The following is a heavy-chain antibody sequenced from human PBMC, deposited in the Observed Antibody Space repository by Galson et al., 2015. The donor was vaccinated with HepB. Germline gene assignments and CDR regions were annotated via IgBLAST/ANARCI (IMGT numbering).Heavy chain of an antibody. D-gene: IGHD3-10*01. V-gene: IGHV3-23*01. Sequence: SLRLSCAASGFTFSSYAMSWVRQAPGKGLEWVSAISGSGGSTYYADSVKGRFTISRDNSKNTLYLQMNSLRAEDTAVYYCAKDRITMVRGVTPKPMTFDPWGQGTLVTVSS. J-gene: IGHJ5*02. CDR1: GFTFSSYA. CDR3: AKDRITMVRGVTPKPMTFDP. CDR2: ISGSGGST.